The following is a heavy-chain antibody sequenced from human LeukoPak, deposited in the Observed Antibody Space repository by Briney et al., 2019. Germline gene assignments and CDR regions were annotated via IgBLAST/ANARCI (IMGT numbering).Heavy chain of an antibody. Sequence: GGSLRLSCAASGFTFSSYEMNWVRQAPGKGLEWVSYISSSGSTIYYADSVKGRFTISRDNAKNSLYLQMNSLRAEDTAVYYCARAVSYGYYFDYWGQGTLVIVSS. D-gene: IGHD5-18*01. J-gene: IGHJ4*02. CDR1: GFTFSSYE. CDR3: ARAVSYGYYFDY. CDR2: ISSSGSTI. V-gene: IGHV3-48*03.